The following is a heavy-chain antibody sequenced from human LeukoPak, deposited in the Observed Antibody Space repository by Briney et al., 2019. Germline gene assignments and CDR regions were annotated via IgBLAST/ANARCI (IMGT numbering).Heavy chain of an antibody. J-gene: IGHJ4*02. CDR1: GYTFTGYY. D-gene: IGHD2-2*01. Sequence: ASVKVSCKASGYTFTGYYMHWVRQAPGQGLEWMGWINPNSGGTNYAQKFQGRVTMTRDTSISTAYMELSRLSSDDTAVYYCARDLEYQLLLDYWGQGTLVTVSS. V-gene: IGHV1-2*02. CDR2: INPNSGGT. CDR3: ARDLEYQLLLDY.